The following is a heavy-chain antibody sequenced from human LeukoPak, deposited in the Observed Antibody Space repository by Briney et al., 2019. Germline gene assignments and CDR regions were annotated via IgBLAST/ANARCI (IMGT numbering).Heavy chain of an antibody. CDR1: GFTFSSYE. D-gene: IGHD4-17*01. CDR3: AKGGDYPNYYYYGVDV. V-gene: IGHV3-48*03. Sequence: PGGSLRLSCAAFGFTFSSYEMNWVRQAPGKGLEWASYISSSGSTIYYADSVKGRFTISRDNAKNSLYLQMNSLRAEDTAVYYCAKGGDYPNYYYYGVDVWGQGTTVTVSS. J-gene: IGHJ6*02. CDR2: ISSSGSTI.